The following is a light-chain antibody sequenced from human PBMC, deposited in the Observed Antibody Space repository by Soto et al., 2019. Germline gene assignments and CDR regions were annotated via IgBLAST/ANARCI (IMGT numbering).Light chain of an antibody. J-gene: IGKJ5*01. Sequence: DIQLTQAPSCLSASVGDRVTITCRASQGISSYLASYQQKPGKAPKLMLYPASNLQSGAPSRFSSSESGTQFTITLSSLQPEDFATYHCQQLNSYPITFGQGTRLEIK. CDR2: PAS. CDR1: QGISSY. V-gene: IGKV1-9*01. CDR3: QQLNSYPIT.